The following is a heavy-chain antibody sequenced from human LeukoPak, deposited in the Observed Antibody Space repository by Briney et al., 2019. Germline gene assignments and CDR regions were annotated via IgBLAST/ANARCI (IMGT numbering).Heavy chain of an antibody. Sequence: PGGSLRLSCAASGFTFNSNAMHWVRQAPGKGLEWVAVITYDGSNKYYADSVKGRFTISRDNSRNTLYLQMNSLRAEDTAVFYCARGLLETPTSYFDYWGQGTLVTVSS. D-gene: IGHD4-23*01. V-gene: IGHV3-30-3*01. CDR1: GFTFNSNA. J-gene: IGHJ4*02. CDR2: ITYDGSNK. CDR3: ARGLLETPTSYFDY.